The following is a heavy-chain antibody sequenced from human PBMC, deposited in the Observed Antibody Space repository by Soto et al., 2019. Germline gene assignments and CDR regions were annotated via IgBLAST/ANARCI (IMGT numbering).Heavy chain of an antibody. CDR3: ARELRFLEWLPDYYYYMDV. CDR2: IKQDGSEK. Sequence: GGSLRLCCAASGFTFSSYWMSWVRQAPGKGLEWVANIKQDGSEKYYVDSVKGRFTISRDNAKNSLYLQMNSLRAEDTAVYYCARELRFLEWLPDYYYYMDVWGKGTTVTVSS. J-gene: IGHJ6*03. V-gene: IGHV3-7*01. D-gene: IGHD3-3*01. CDR1: GFTFSSYW.